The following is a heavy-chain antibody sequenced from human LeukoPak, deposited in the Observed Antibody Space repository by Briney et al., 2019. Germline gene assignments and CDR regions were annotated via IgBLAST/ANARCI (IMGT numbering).Heavy chain of an antibody. D-gene: IGHD6-13*01. CDR3: ARAGSSSWYLYY. CDR2: INHSGST. V-gene: IGHV4-34*01. CDR1: GXSFSGYY. Sequence: PSETLSLTCAVYGXSFSGYYWSWIRQPPGKGLEWMGEINHSGSTNYNPSLKSRVTISVDTSKNQFSLKLSSVTAADTAVYYCARAGSSSWYLYYWGQGTLVTVSS. J-gene: IGHJ4*02.